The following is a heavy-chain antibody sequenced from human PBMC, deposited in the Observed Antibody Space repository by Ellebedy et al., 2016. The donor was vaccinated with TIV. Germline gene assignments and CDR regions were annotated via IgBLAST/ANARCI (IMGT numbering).Heavy chain of an antibody. J-gene: IGHJ4*02. Sequence: GESLKISCAASGFTANNNYMSWIRQAPGKGLEWVSLIYSGGSTHYAESVKGRFTISRDSSQNTLYLQMDSLRAEDTAVYYCASSPSQGYWGQGTLVTVSS. CDR3: ASSPSQGY. CDR2: IYSGGST. CDR1: GFTANNNY. V-gene: IGHV3-53*01.